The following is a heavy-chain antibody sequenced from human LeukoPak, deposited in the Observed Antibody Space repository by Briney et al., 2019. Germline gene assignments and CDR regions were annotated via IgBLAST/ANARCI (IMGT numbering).Heavy chain of an antibody. J-gene: IGHJ4*02. CDR2: ISGSGDST. V-gene: IGHV3-23*01. Sequence: GGSLRLSCAASGFTFNGYDMNWVRQAPGKGLEWVSGISGSGDSTYYADSVKGRFTISRDNSKNTLYLQMNSLRAEDTAVYYCARDRESEGIQLWRYFDYWGQGTLVTVSS. CDR1: GFTFNGYD. D-gene: IGHD5-18*01. CDR3: ARDRESEGIQLWRYFDY.